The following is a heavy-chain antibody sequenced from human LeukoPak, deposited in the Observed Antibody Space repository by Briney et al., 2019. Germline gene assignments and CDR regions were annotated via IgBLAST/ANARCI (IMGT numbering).Heavy chain of an antibody. V-gene: IGHV3-30-3*01. CDR1: GFTFSSYA. CDR2: ISYDGSNK. D-gene: IGHD4-17*01. Sequence: HAGGSLRLSCAASGFTFSSYAMHWVRQAPGKGLEWVAVISYDGSNKYYADSVKGRFTISRDNSKNTLYLQMNSLRAEDTAVYYCARVYGDYEADVWGKGTTVTVSS. J-gene: IGHJ6*04. CDR3: ARVYGDYEADV.